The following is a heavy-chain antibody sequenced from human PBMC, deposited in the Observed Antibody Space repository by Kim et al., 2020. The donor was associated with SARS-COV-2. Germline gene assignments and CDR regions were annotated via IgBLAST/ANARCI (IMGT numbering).Heavy chain of an antibody. Sequence: SETLSLTCTVSGGSVSSGSYYWSWIRQPPGKGLEWIGYIYYSGSTNYNPSLKSRVTISVDTSKNQFSLKLSSVTAADTAVYYCARTDSGSYFGVGYWGQGTLVTVSS. CDR3: ARTDSGSYFGVGY. D-gene: IGHD3-10*01. J-gene: IGHJ4*02. V-gene: IGHV4-61*01. CDR2: IYYSGST. CDR1: GGSVSSGSYY.